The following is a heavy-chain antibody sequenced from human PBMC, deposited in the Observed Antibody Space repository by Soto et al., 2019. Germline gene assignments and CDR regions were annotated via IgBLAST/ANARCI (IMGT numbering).Heavy chain of an antibody. CDR3: ARQFDYDISGYYYAY. CDR1: GGTFNKYA. V-gene: IGHV1-69*13. Sequence: GASVKVSCKASGGTFNKYAIDWVRQAPGQGLEWMGGIIPLFGTANYAQKFQGRVTITADEATSTAYMELTSLRPEDTAVYYCARQFDYDISGYYYAYWGQGTLVTVSS. D-gene: IGHD3-22*01. CDR2: IIPLFGTA. J-gene: IGHJ4*02.